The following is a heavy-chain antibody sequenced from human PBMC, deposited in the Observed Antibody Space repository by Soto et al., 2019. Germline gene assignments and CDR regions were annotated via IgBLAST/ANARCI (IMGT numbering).Heavy chain of an antibody. J-gene: IGHJ6*02. D-gene: IGHD6-19*01. V-gene: IGHV3-23*01. CDR3: AKDVHQWPGRGMDV. Sequence: EVQLLESGGGLVQSGGSLRLSCAASGFTFPSYAMNWVRQAPGKGREWVSGISFSGGSTLESDSVKGRFTISRDNAKNTVYLQMNSLRAEDTAVYYCAKDVHQWPGRGMDVWGQGTTVTVSS. CDR1: GFTFPSYA. CDR2: ISFSGGST.